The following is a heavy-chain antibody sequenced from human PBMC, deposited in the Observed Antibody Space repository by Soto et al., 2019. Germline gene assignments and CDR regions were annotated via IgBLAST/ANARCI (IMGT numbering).Heavy chain of an antibody. D-gene: IGHD3-16*01. J-gene: IGHJ4*02. CDR3: GRDLGGVGSY. Sequence: RGSLRLSCAASGFTFSNYWFHWFRQAPGKGLVWVSRLNKDGSRTDYADSVKGRFTIFRDNARNTLYLQINSLRAEDTAVYYCGRDLGGVGSYWGQGTLVTVSS. V-gene: IGHV3-74*01. CDR2: LNKDGSRT. CDR1: GFTFSNYW.